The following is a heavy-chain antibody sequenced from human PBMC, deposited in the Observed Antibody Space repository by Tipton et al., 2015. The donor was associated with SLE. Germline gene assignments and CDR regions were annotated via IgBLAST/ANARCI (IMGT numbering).Heavy chain of an antibody. V-gene: IGHV3-21*06. CDR3: ARVLLGTSGSDL. CDR1: GFTFSTYY. D-gene: IGHD3-16*01. CDR2: ISNSGSYI. Sequence: GSLRLSCAASGFTFSTYYMNWVRQAPGKGLEWVSSISNSGSYIYNADSLKGRFTTSRDNAKNSLYLQMNSLRVEDTAVYYCARVLLGTSGSDLWGRGTLVTVSS. J-gene: IGHJ2*01.